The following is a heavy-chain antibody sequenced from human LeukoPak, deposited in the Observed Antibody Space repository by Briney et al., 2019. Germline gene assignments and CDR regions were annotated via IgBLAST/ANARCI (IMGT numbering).Heavy chain of an antibody. CDR3: ARPGAGYCSSTSCYTGAFDI. V-gene: IGHV5-51*01. J-gene: IGHJ3*02. CDR1: GYSFTSYW. CDR2: IYPGDSDT. D-gene: IGHD2-2*02. Sequence: GESLKISCKGSGYSFTSYWIGWVRQMPGKGLEWMGIIYPGDSDTRYSPSFQGQVTISADKSISTAYLQWSSLKASDTAMYYCARPGAGYCSSTSCYTGAFDIWGQRTMVTASS.